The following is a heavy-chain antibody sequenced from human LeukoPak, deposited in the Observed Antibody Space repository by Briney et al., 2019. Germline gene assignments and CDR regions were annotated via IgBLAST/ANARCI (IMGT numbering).Heavy chain of an antibody. CDR3: AKEQTYYYDSSGYYYFDY. CDR2: IRYDGSNK. J-gene: IGHJ4*02. CDR1: GFTFSSYG. D-gene: IGHD3-22*01. Sequence: GGSLRLSCAASGFTFSSYGMHWVRQAPGKGLEWVAFIRYDGSNKYYADSVKGRFTISRDNSKNTLYLQMNSLRAEDTAVYYCAKEQTYYYDSSGYYYFDYWGQGTLVTVSS. V-gene: IGHV3-30*02.